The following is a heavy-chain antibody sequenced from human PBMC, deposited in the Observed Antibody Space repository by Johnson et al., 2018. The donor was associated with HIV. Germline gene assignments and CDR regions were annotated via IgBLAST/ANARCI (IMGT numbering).Heavy chain of an antibody. CDR2: LRYDGSDK. V-gene: IGHV3-30*02. J-gene: IGHJ3*02. CDR3: AKDRPTITVMLVGYDAFHI. D-gene: IGHD3-22*01. CDR1: GFTFSNYG. Sequence: QVQLVESGGGVVQPGGSLRLSCAASGFTFSNYGLHWVRQAPGKGLEWVAFLRYDGSDKYYADSVKGRFTISRDNSKNTLYLQMNSLRPEDTAVYYCAKDRPTITVMLVGYDAFHIWGQGTMVTVSS.